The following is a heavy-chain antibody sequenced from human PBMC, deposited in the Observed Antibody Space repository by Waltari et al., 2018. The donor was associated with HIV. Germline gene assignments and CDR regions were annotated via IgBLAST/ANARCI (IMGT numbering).Heavy chain of an antibody. CDR1: GGDCSDYG. J-gene: IGHJ4*02. CDR2: SSHFFGSA. CDR3: ARGTVYDDEAEAHSYRPCDA. V-gene: IGHV1-69*18. Sequence: QMRPVQSGPAVKRTGSSVRVACTSSGGDCSDYGISWLRQAAGQDLQWMGKSSHFFGSANPAGTLRARVGIGPDASTHTVYLELRSIMRQNSATDFCARGTVYDDEAEAHSYRPCDAWGQGTPFSVSS. D-gene: IGHD3-16*01.